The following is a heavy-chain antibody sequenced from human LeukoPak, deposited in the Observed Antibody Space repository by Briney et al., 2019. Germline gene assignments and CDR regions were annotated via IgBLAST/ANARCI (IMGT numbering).Heavy chain of an antibody. V-gene: IGHV4-34*01. CDR2: INHSGST. CDR3: ARVGWNDVPPGDY. Sequence: SSETLSLTCAVYGGSFSGYYWSWLRQPPGKGLEWIGEINHSGSTNYNPSLKSRVTISVDTSKNQFSLKLSSVTAADTAVYYCARVGWNDVPPGDYWGQGTLVTVSS. CDR1: GGSFSGYY. D-gene: IGHD1-1*01. J-gene: IGHJ4*02.